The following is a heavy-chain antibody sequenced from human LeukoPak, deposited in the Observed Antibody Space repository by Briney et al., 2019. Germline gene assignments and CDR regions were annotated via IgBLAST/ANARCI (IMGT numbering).Heavy chain of an antibody. CDR2: IYYSGST. Sequence: SETLSLTRTVSGGSISSGDYYWSWIRQPPGKGLEWIGYIYYSGSTYYNPSLKSRVTISVGTSKNQFSLKLSSVTAADTAVYYCARALNYCSSTSCFEYFQHWGQGTLVTVSS. J-gene: IGHJ1*01. CDR1: GGSISSGDYY. V-gene: IGHV4-30-4*08. D-gene: IGHD2-2*01. CDR3: ARALNYCSSTSCFEYFQH.